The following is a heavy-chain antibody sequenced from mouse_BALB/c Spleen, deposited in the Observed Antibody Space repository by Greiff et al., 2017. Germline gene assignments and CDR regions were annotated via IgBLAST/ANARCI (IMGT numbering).Heavy chain of an antibody. CDR3: ARGDYGNFPWFAY. CDR2: ISSGSSTI. J-gene: IGHJ3*01. CDR1: GFTFSSFG. Sequence: EVMLVESGGGLVQPGGSRKLSCAASGFTFSSFGMHWVRQAPEKGLEWVAYISSGSSTIYYADTVKGRFTISRDNPKNTLFLQMTSLRSEDTAMYYCARGDYGNFPWFAYWGQGTLVTVSA. D-gene: IGHD2-1*01. V-gene: IGHV5-17*02.